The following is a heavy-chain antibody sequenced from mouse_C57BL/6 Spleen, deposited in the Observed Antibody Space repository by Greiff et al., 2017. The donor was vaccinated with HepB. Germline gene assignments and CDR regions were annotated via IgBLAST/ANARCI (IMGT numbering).Heavy chain of an antibody. D-gene: IGHD2-4*01. CDR2: ISSGSSTI. CDR1: GFTFSDYG. V-gene: IGHV5-17*01. CDR3: ARPYDYDGFAY. J-gene: IGHJ3*01. Sequence: EVKVVESGGGLVKPGGSLKLSCAASGFTFSDYGMHWVRQAPEKGLEWVAYISSGSSTIYYADTVTGRFTISRDNAKNTLFLQMTSLRSEDTAMYYCARPYDYDGFAYWGQGTLVTVSA.